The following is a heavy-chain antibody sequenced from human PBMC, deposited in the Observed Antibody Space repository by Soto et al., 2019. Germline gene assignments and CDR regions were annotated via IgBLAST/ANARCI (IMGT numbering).Heavy chain of an antibody. CDR1: GFTFSTYW. J-gene: IGHJ4*02. D-gene: IGHD2-15*01. Sequence: EVQLVESGGGLVQPGGSLRLSCAASGFTFSTYWMSWVRQAPGKGLEWGAKIKKEGSDKYYVDSVKGRFTISRDNAKNSLYLQMNGLRAEDTAVYYCARVKSLAGHYWGQGTLVTVSS. CDR3: ARVKSLAGHY. V-gene: IGHV3-7*05. CDR2: IKKEGSDK.